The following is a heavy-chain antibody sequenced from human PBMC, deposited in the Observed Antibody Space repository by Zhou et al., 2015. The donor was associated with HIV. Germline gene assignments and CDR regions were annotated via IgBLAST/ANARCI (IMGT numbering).Heavy chain of an antibody. Sequence: EVQLVESGGGLVQPGRSLRLSCAASGFTFSSYAMSWVRQAPGKGLEWVSAISGSGGSTYYADSVKGRFTISRDNSKNTLYLQMNSLRAEDTAVYYCAKDRDGSGRYWYFDLWGLAPWSLSPQ. CDR3: AKDRDGSGRYWYFDL. CDR2: ISGSGGST. D-gene: IGHD6-19*01. CDR1: GFTFSSYA. V-gene: IGHV3-23*04. J-gene: IGHJ2*01.